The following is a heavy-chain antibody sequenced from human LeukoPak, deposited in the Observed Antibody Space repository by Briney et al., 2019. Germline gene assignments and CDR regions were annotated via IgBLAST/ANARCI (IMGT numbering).Heavy chain of an antibody. J-gene: IGHJ4*02. CDR3: TKDLRYSYADNHSEMDDHDY. Sequence: PGGSLRLSCAASEFTFSNFGMHWVRQAPGQGLEWVAFIRYDGTKKYYADSVKGRFTISRDNSKNTLSLQMNSLGPEDTALYYCTKDLRYSYADNHSEMDDHDYWGQGTLVTVSS. CDR2: IRYDGTKK. CDR1: EFTFSNFG. D-gene: IGHD4-23*01. V-gene: IGHV3-30*02.